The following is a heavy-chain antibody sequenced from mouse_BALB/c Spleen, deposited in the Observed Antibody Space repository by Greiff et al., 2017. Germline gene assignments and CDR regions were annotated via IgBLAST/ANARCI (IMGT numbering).Heavy chain of an antibody. D-gene: IGHD2-14*01. V-gene: IGHV5-6*01. J-gene: IGHJ4*01. CDR3: ARQEVRPPMDY. CDR2: ISSGGSYT. Sequence: EVKVVESGGDLVKPGGSLKLSCAASGFTFSSYGMSWVRQTPDKRLEWVATISSGGSYTYYPDSVKGRFTIARDNAKNTLYLQMSSLKSEDTAMYYCARQEVRPPMDYWGQGTSVTVSS. CDR1: GFTFSSYG.